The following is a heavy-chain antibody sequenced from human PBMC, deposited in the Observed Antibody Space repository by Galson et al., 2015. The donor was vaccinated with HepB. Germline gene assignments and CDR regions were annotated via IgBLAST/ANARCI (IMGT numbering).Heavy chain of an antibody. D-gene: IGHD1-26*01. Sequence: SLRLSCAASGFTFSSYGMHWVRQAPGKGLEWVAGIWYDGSKKYYADSVEGRFTISRDNSKNTLYLQMNSLRAEDTAVYYCAREAYSGSYPPSLGHWGQGTLVTVSS. CDR1: GFTFSSYG. CDR3: AREAYSGSYPPSLGH. V-gene: IGHV3-33*01. J-gene: IGHJ4*02. CDR2: IWYDGSKK.